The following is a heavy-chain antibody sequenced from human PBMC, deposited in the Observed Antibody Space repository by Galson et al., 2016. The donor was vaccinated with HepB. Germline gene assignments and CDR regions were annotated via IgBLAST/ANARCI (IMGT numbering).Heavy chain of an antibody. J-gene: IGHJ4*02. V-gene: IGHV3-30*18. CDR2: ISYDGNIK. CDR3: AKGIAGGWTPGGYADS. Sequence: SLRLSCAASGFTFSSYGMHWVRQAPGKGLEWVAIISYDGNIKYYADSVKGRFTISRYNSQNTLYLQMNGLIPEDTALYYCAKGIAGGWTPGGYADSWGQGTLVTVSS. CDR1: GFTFSSYG. D-gene: IGHD3-16*01.